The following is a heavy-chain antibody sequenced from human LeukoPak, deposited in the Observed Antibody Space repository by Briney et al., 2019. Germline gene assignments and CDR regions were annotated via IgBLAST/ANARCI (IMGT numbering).Heavy chain of an antibody. D-gene: IGHD2/OR15-2a*01. CDR1: GFSFSGYW. CDR3: ARRGSTDY. CDR2: IKEDGSEK. Sequence: GGSLRLSCAASGFSFSGYWMTWVRQGPGKGLEWVANIKEDGSEKYYADFVKGRFTISRDNAKNSLDLQMNSLRAEDTAVYYCARRGSTDYWGQGTLVTVSS. V-gene: IGHV3-7*03. J-gene: IGHJ4*02.